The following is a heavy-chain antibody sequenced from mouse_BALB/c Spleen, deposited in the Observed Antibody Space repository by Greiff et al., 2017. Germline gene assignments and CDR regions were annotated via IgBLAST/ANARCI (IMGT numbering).Heavy chain of an antibody. CDR2: IYYSGTI. CDR1: GISITTGNYR. J-gene: IGHJ1*01. CDR3: ARDSLYYDYDEYVDV. V-gene: IGHV3-5*02. Sequence: ESGPGLVKPSQTVSLTCTVTGISITTGNYRWSWIRQFPGNKLEWIGYIYYSGTITYNPSLTSRTTITRDTSKNQFFLEMNSLTAEDTATYYCARDSLYYDYDEYVDVWGAGTTVTVSS. D-gene: IGHD2-4*01.